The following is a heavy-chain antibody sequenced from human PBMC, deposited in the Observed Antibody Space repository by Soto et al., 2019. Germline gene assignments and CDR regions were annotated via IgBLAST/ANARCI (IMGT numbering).Heavy chain of an antibody. J-gene: IGHJ5*02. Sequence: QVQLQQWGAGLLKPSETLSLICAVSGESLSDHYWSWIRQSPGKGLEWIGDINQYGTTNYNPSLKSRVTISADTSKNQFFPRLASVTAADTAFYYCARGAHISGVTRCFDPWGQGTLVTVSS. D-gene: IGHD1-20*01. CDR2: INQYGTT. CDR3: ARGAHISGVTRCFDP. V-gene: IGHV4-34*01. CDR1: GESLSDHY.